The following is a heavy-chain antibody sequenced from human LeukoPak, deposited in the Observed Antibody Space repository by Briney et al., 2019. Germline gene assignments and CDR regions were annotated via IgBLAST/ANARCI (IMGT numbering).Heavy chain of an antibody. J-gene: IGHJ3*02. D-gene: IGHD6-19*01. CDR3: AAEMEQWPEGYALDI. Sequence: PEGSLRLSCAASGFLFSGSALHWVRQASGKGLEWVGRIRSRANNYATAYAASVEGRFTISRDDSKNSAYLQMNSLKTEDTAVYHCAAEMEQWPEGYALDIWGQGTMITVSS. CDR1: GFLFSGSA. CDR2: IRSRANNYAT. V-gene: IGHV3-73*01.